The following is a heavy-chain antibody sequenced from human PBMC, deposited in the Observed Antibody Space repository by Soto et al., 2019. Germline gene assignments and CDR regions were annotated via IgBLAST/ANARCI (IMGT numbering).Heavy chain of an antibody. D-gene: IGHD6-19*01. CDR2: INAGNGNT. V-gene: IGHV1-3*01. CDR1: GYTFTSYA. CDR3: ARYHSSGWVQGSYMDV. Sequence: GASVKVSCKASGYTFTSYAMHWVRQAPGQRLEWMGWINAGNGNTKYSQKFQGRVTITRDTSASTAYMELSSLRSEDTAVYYCARYHSSGWVQGSYMDVWGKGTTVTVSS. J-gene: IGHJ6*03.